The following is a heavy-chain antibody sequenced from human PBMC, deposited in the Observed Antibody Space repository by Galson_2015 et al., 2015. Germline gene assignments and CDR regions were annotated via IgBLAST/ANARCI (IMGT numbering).Heavy chain of an antibody. CDR2: IYPGDSDA. CDR3: VRLENAVTTSKLDY. J-gene: IGHJ4*02. Sequence: QSGAEVKKPGESLKISCKVSGYTFTNYWIGWVRQLPGKGLEWMGNIYPGDSDAKYSPSFQGQVTVSADKSISTAYLHWSSLKASHPAMHYGVRLENAVTTSKLDYWGPGTLVTLSS. D-gene: IGHD4-17*01. CDR1: GYTFTNYW. V-gene: IGHV5-51*01.